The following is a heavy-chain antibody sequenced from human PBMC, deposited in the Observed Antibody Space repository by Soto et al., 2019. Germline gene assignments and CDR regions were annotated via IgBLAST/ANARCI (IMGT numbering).Heavy chain of an antibody. CDR3: ARDQYFFDSRGYYDP. J-gene: IGHJ5*02. CDR2: ISPHNGNT. Sequence: ASLKVSCKFSGYTLAELAMHWVRQAPGQGLEWMGWISPHNGNTNVAQSFQGRVTLTPDTSTDIVYMDLGSMKSADTAVYYCARDQYFFDSRGYYDPWGQGTLVTVSS. V-gene: IGHV1-18*01. CDR1: GYTLAELA. D-gene: IGHD3-22*01.